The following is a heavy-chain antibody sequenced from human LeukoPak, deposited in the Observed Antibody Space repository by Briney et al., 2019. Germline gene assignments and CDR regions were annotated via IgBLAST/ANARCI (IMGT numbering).Heavy chain of an antibody. J-gene: IGHJ6*02. V-gene: IGHV1-69*04. Sequence: SVKVSCKASGGTFSSYAISWVRQPPGQGLEWMGRIIPILGIANYAQKFQGRVTITADKSTSTAYMELSSLRSEDTAVYYCASPKGSSSWYRSPYYYYGMDVWGQGTTVTVSS. CDR2: IIPILGIA. CDR1: GGTFSSYA. CDR3: ASPKGSSSWYRSPYYYYGMDV. D-gene: IGHD6-13*01.